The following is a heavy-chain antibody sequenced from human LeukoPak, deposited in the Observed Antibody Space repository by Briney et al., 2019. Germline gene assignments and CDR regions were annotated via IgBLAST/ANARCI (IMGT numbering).Heavy chain of an antibody. Sequence: PGRSLRLSCAASGFTFDDYAMSWVRQAPGKGLEWVSAISGSGGSTYYADSVKGRFTISRDNSKNTLYLQMNSLRAEDTAVYYCAKGPYSSSWWTFDYWGQGTLVTVSS. D-gene: IGHD6-13*01. CDR3: AKGPYSSSWWTFDY. CDR1: GFTFDDYA. J-gene: IGHJ4*02. V-gene: IGHV3-23*01. CDR2: ISGSGGST.